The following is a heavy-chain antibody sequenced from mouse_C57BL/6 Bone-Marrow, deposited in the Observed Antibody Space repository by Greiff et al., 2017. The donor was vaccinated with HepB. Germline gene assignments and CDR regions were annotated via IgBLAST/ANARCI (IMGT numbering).Heavy chain of an antibody. J-gene: IGHJ3*01. V-gene: IGHV5-6*01. CDR1: GFTFSSYG. CDR2: ISSGGSYT. D-gene: IGHD3-3*01. Sequence: EVQVVESGGDLVKPGGSLKLSCAASGFTFSSYGMSWVRQTPDKRLEWAATISSGGSYTYYPDSVKGRFTISRDNAKNTLYLQMSSLKSEDTAMYYCARQRDFAYWGQGTLVTVSA. CDR3: ARQRDFAY.